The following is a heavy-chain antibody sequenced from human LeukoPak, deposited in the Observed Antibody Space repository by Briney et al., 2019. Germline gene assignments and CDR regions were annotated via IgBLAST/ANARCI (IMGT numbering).Heavy chain of an antibody. Sequence: PGGSLRLSCAASGFTFSNAWMSWVRQAPGKGLGWVSGISWNSGSIGYADSVKGRFTISGDNAKNSLYLQMNSLRAEDMALYYCAKAAPIATDWYFDLWGRGTLVTVSS. CDR1: GFTFSNAW. CDR2: ISWNSGSI. J-gene: IGHJ2*01. CDR3: AKAAPIATDWYFDL. V-gene: IGHV3-9*03. D-gene: IGHD6-25*01.